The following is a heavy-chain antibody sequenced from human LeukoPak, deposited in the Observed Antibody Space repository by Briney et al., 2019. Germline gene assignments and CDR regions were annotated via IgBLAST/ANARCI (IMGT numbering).Heavy chain of an antibody. CDR3: ARRLEYSGSKGVFDY. CDR2: IYSGGYT. J-gene: IGHJ4*02. V-gene: IGHV3-66*01. D-gene: IGHD1-26*01. CDR1: GFTVTTNY. Sequence: GGSLRLSCAASGFTVTTNYMTWVRQAPGKGLEWVSIIYSGGYTDYADSVKGRFTISRDDSKNTLDLQMNSLRAEDTAVYYCARRLEYSGSKGVFDYWGQGTLVTVSS.